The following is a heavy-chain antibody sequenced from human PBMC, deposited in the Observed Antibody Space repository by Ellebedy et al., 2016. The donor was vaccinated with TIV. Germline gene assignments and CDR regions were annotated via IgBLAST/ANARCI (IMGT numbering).Heavy chain of an antibody. CDR1: GFTLSSYS. CDR2: ISSSSSYI. CDR3: ARDLEIRYYSGGSCYHYYYYGMDV. V-gene: IGHV3-21*01. D-gene: IGHD2-15*01. Sequence: GGSLRLXCAASGFTLSSYSMNWVRQAPGKGLEWVSSISSSSSYIYYADSVKGRFTISRDNAKNSLYLQMNSLRAEDTAVYYCARDLEIRYYSGGSCYHYYYYGMDVWGQGTTVTVSS. J-gene: IGHJ6*02.